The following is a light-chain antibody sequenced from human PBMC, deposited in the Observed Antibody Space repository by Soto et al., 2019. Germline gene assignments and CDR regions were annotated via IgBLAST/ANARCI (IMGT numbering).Light chain of an antibody. CDR3: AAWDDRLSGQM. V-gene: IGLV1-47*01. J-gene: IGLJ3*02. Sequence: QSVLTQPPSASGTPGQRVTISCSGSSSNIGSKYVYWYQQLPGTAPKLLIYRNTQRSSWVPDRFSGSKSGTSASMSISGLRSEDEADYYCAAWDDRLSGQMFGGGTKLTVL. CDR1: SSNIGSKY. CDR2: RNT.